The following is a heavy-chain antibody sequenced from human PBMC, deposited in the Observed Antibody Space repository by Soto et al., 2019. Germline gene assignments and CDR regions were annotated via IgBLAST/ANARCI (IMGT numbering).Heavy chain of an antibody. V-gene: IGHV1-69*01. CDR1: GGTFSNYG. D-gene: IGHD3-22*01. CDR3: ARGRRKYYDSGSYLVVHDAFDI. Sequence: QVQLVQSGAEVKNPGSSVKVSCKTSGGTFSNYGISWVRQAPGQGLERMGGIIPLFATTNYAQKFQGRVTITADESTSTAYMEVSSLRSEDTAMFYCARGRRKYYDSGSYLVVHDAFDIWGQGTMVIVSS. CDR2: IIPLFATT. J-gene: IGHJ3*02.